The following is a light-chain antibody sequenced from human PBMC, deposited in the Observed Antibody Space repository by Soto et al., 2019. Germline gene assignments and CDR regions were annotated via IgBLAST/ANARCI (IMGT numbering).Light chain of an antibody. J-gene: IGLJ1*01. Sequence: QSVLTRPASVSGSPGQSITISCTGTSSDVGDYNYVSWYQQHPGKAPKFLIYEVSNRPSGVSNRFSGSKSGNTASLTISGLQAEDEADYYCSSYTSSSSPFVFGTGTKVTVL. CDR3: SSYTSSSSPFV. CDR2: EVS. CDR1: SSDVGDYNY. V-gene: IGLV2-14*01.